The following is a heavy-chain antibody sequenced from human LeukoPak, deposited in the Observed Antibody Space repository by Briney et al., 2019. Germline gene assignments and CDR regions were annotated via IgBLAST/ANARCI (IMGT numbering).Heavy chain of an antibody. Sequence: GGSLRLSCAASGFTFSSYSMNWVRQAPVKGLEWASSISSSSSYIYSADSVKGRFTISRDNVENSLYLQMNSLRAEDTAVYYCGRTEGAPYFDYWGQGTLVTVSS. J-gene: IGHJ4*02. D-gene: IGHD3-16*01. CDR3: GRTEGAPYFDY. CDR2: ISSSSSYI. V-gene: IGHV3-21*01. CDR1: GFTFSSYS.